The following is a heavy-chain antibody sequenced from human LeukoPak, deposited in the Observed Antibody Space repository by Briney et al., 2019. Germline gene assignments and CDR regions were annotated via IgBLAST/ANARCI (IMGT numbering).Heavy chain of an antibody. CDR3: ARSYSGYDYLDY. D-gene: IGHD5-12*01. CDR1: GYSFPSYW. CDR2: IDPSDSYT. J-gene: IGHJ4*02. V-gene: IGHV5-10-1*01. Sequence: GESQKISCKGSGYSFPSYWITWVRQMPGKGLEWMGRIDPSDSYTNYSPSFQGHVTISADKSISTAYLQWSSLKASDTAMYYCARSYSGYDYLDYWGQGTLVTVSS.